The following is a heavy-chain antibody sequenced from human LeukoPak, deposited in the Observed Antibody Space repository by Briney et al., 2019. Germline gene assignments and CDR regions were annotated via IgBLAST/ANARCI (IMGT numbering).Heavy chain of an antibody. CDR1: GGSISSYY. J-gene: IGHJ5*02. V-gene: IGHV4-59*01. Sequence: PSETLSLTCTVSGGSISSYYWSWIRQPPGKGLEWIGYIYYSGSTNYNPSLKSRVTISADTSKNQFSLKLSSVTAADTAVYYCAGSIMITFGGVIVSPWGQGTLVTVSS. CDR2: IYYSGST. D-gene: IGHD3-16*02. CDR3: AGSIMITFGGVIVSP.